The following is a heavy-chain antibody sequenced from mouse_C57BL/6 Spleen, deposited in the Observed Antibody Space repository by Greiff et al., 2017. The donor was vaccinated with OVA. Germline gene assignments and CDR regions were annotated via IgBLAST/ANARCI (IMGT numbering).Heavy chain of an antibody. CDR2: IYPGDGDT. V-gene: IGHV1-82*01. J-gene: IGHJ3*01. CDR1: GYAFSSSW. D-gene: IGHD1-1*01. Sequence: QVQLQQSGPELVKPGASVKISCKASGYAFSSSWMNWVKQRPGTGLEWIGRIYPGDGDTNYNGKLKGKATLTADKSSSTAYMQLSSLTSEDSAVDFCAREDNYGSSPFAYWGKGTLVTVSA. CDR3: AREDNYGSSPFAY.